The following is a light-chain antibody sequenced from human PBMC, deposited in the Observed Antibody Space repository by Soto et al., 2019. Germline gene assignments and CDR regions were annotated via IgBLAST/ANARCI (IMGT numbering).Light chain of an antibody. CDR3: HQYGSTSPT. V-gene: IGKV3-20*01. Sequence: EIVLTQSPGTLSLSPGERATLSCRASQIVISNFLAWYQHKPGQAPRLLIYTASSRATGIPDRFSGSGSGTAFTLTISGLEPEDFAMYYCHQYGSTSPTFGLGTKVEIK. J-gene: IGKJ2*01. CDR1: QIVISNF. CDR2: TAS.